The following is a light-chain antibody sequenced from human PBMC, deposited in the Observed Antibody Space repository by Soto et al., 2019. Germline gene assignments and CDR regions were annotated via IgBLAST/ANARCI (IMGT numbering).Light chain of an antibody. V-gene: IGKV3-15*01. Sequence: TPYAGTLSLSPGEGAPRGCRGIQSVRSDYLAWYQQKPGQAHRLIIFDASTRATGIPLRFSGSGYGKELTLTTTSLQYADSAVYYCQESNYWHPITFGEGTQVEIK. J-gene: IGKJ4*01. CDR3: QESNYWHPIT. CDR1: QSVRSD. CDR2: DAS.